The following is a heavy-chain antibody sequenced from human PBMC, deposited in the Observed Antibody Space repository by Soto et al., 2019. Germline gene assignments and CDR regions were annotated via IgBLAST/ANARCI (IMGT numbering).Heavy chain of an antibody. D-gene: IGHD3-16*01. Sequence: GASVEVSCKASGYTFTSYAMHWVRQAPGQRLEWMGWINAGNGNTKYSQKFQGRVTITRDTSASTAYMELSSLRSEDTAVYYCARGLPPEQLGAFDIWGQGTMVTVSS. V-gene: IGHV1-3*01. CDR2: INAGNGNT. CDR3: ARGLPPEQLGAFDI. J-gene: IGHJ3*02. CDR1: GYTFTSYA.